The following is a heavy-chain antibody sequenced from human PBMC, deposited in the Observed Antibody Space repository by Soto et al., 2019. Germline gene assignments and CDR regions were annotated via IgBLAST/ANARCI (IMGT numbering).Heavy chain of an antibody. D-gene: IGHD2-2*01. CDR1: GFTFSSYG. J-gene: IGHJ4*02. Sequence: PGGSLRLSCAASGFTFSSYGMHWVRQAPGKGLEWVAVISYDGSNKYYADSVKGRFTISRDNSKNTLYLQMNSLRAEDTAVYYCAKDRGYCSSTSCYFLDYWGQGTLVTVSS. CDR2: ISYDGSNK. CDR3: AKDRGYCSSTSCYFLDY. V-gene: IGHV3-30*18.